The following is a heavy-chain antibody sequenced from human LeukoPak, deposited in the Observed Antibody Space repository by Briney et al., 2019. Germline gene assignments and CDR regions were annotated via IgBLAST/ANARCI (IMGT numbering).Heavy chain of an antibody. Sequence: GGSLRLSCAASGFTVSSNYMSWVRQAPGKGLEWVSYISSSSSTIYYADSVKGRFTISRDNAKNSLYLQMNSLRAEDTAVYYCARSSSGSDDYWGQGTLVTVSS. CDR1: GFTVSSNY. CDR3: ARSSSGSDDY. V-gene: IGHV3-48*01. CDR2: ISSSSSTI. D-gene: IGHD3-22*01. J-gene: IGHJ4*02.